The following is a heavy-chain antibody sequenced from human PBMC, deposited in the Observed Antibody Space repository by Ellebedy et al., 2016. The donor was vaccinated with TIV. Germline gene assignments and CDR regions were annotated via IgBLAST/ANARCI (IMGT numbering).Heavy chain of an antibody. J-gene: IGHJ4*02. CDR3: AKGRGGGSDSSAPRYYFDS. V-gene: IGHV3-23*01. Sequence: GESLKISCAASGCTFNNYAMSWVRQAPGKGLEWVSTISHTGSRTYYANSVEGRFIISRDNSKRTLYLQMNSLRAEDTAVYYCAKGRGGGSDSSAPRYYFDSWGLGTLVTVSS. CDR2: ISHTGSRT. D-gene: IGHD3-22*01. CDR1: GCTFNNYA.